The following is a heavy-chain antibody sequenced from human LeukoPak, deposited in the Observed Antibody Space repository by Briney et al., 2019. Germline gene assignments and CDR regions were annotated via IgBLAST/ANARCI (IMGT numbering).Heavy chain of an antibody. CDR1: GFTFSSYE. CDR2: ISSSGSTI. CDR3: AELGITMIGGV. V-gene: IGHV3-48*03. J-gene: IGHJ6*04. D-gene: IGHD3-10*02. Sequence: GGSLRLSCAASGFTFSSYEMNWVRQAPGKGLEWVSYISSSGSTIYYAESVKGRFTISRDNAKNSLYLQMNSLRVEDTAVYYCAELGITMIGGVWGKGTTVTISS.